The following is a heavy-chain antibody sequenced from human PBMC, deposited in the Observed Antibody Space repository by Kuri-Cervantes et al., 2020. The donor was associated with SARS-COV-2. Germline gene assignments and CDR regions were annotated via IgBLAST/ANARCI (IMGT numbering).Heavy chain of an antibody. CDR1: GFTFSSYA. V-gene: IGHV3-30-3*02. J-gene: IGHJ4*02. Sequence: GGSLRLSCAASGFTFSSYAMHWVRQAPGKGLEWVAVISYDGSNKYYADSVKGRFTISGDNSKNTLYLQMNSLRAEDTAVYYCANEASSGWYGLSQYYFDYWGQGTLVTVSS. D-gene: IGHD6-19*01. CDR3: ANEASSGWYGLSQYYFDY. CDR2: ISYDGSNK.